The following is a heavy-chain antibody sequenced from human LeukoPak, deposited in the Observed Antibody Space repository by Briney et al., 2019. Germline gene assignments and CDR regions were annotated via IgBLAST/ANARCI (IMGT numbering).Heavy chain of an antibody. Sequence: ASGKGSCKASGYTFTNYYIHWVRQAPGQGLEWMGLINPSGGSTSYAQKFQGRVTMTRDMSTSTVYMELSSLRSEDTAVYYCARDSVNWNYDYWGQGTLVTVSS. V-gene: IGHV1-46*01. D-gene: IGHD1-7*01. J-gene: IGHJ4*02. CDR2: INPSGGST. CDR3: ARDSVNWNYDY. CDR1: GYTFTNYY.